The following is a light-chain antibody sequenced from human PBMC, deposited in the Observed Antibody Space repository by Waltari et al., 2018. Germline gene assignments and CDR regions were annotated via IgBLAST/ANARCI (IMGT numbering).Light chain of an antibody. J-gene: IGLJ2*01. Sequence: SYEVIQPPSVSVSPGQTATITCSGDKWGGRLTAWNQQRQGPAPVLLIYQSSRRSAGGPERFSGPHSGNTATLTISGTQTVDEADYYCQAWDRDGAVFGDGTKLTVL. CDR3: QAWDRDGAV. CDR2: QSS. CDR1: KWGGRL. V-gene: IGLV3-1*01.